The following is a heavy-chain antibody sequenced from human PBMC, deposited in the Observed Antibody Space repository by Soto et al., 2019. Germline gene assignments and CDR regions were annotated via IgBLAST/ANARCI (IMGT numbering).Heavy chain of an antibody. J-gene: IGHJ3*02. CDR3: ARDILAYYVSSSSLDAFDI. V-gene: IGHV1-46*01. Sequence: ASVKVSCKASGYTFTSYYMHWVRQAPGQGLEWMGIINPSGGSTSYAQKFQGRVTMTRDTSTSTVYMELSSLRSEDTAVYYCARDILAYYVSSSSLDAFDIWGQGTMVTISS. D-gene: IGHD3-22*01. CDR2: INPSGGST. CDR1: GYTFTSYY.